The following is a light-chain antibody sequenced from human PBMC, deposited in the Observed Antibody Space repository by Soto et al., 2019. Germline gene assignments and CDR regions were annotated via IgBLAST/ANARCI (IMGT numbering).Light chain of an antibody. J-gene: IGKJ1*01. Sequence: DIQMTQSPSSLSASVGDTVTITCRASRGITNYLAWYQQRPGKVPKLLIYVASTLQSGVPSRFSGSGSGTDFTLTISSLQPEDVATYYCQNYNSAPPTFGQGTKVEIK. CDR2: VAS. CDR3: QNYNSAPPT. CDR1: RGITNY. V-gene: IGKV1-27*01.